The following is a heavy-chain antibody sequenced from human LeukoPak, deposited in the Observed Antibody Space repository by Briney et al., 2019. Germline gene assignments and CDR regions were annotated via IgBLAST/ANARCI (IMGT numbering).Heavy chain of an antibody. Sequence: PGGSLRLSCAASGFTVSSNYMSWVRQAPGKGLEWVSAISGSGGSTYYADSVKGRFTISRDNSKNTLYLQMNSLRAEDTAVYYCALYYDSSGSRNWFDPWGQGTLVTVSS. J-gene: IGHJ5*02. V-gene: IGHV3-23*01. CDR2: ISGSGGST. CDR3: ALYYDSSGSRNWFDP. CDR1: GFTVSSNY. D-gene: IGHD3-22*01.